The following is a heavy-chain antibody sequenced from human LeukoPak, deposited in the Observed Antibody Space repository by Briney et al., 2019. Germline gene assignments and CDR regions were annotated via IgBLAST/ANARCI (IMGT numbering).Heavy chain of an antibody. J-gene: IGHJ4*02. CDR2: INHSGST. CDR3: ASLGRISKDY. CDR1: GGSFSGYY. V-gene: IGHV4-34*01. D-gene: IGHD1-26*01. Sequence: SETLSLICAVYGGSFSGYYWSWIRQPPGKGLEWIGEINHSGSTNYNPSLKSRVTISVDTSKNQFSLKLSSVTAADTAVYYCASLGRISKDYWGQGTLVTVSS.